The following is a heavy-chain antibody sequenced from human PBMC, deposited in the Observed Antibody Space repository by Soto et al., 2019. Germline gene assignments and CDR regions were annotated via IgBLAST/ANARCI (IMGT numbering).Heavy chain of an antibody. J-gene: IGHJ4*02. CDR2: IYYNGNT. D-gene: IGHD3-16*01. CDR3: ARQTGVFGHYFDY. V-gene: IGHV4-39*01. Sequence: QLRLQESCPGLVKPSETLSLTCTVSGGSISSSSYYWGWIRQPPGKGPGWIGAIYYNGNTYYNPSLKSRVTMSVDTSKNQFSLKLSSATAADTAMYYCARQTGVFGHYFDYWGQGTLVTVSS. CDR1: GGSISSSSYY.